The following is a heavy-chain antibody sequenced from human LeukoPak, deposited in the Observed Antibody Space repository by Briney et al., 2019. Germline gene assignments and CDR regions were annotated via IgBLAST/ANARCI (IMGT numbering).Heavy chain of an antibody. CDR3: AGNLLGFY. Sequence: GGSLRLSCAASGFTFSSYSMNWVRQAPGKGLEWVANIKQDGSEKYYVDSVKGRFTISRDNAKNSLYLQMNSLRAEDTAVYYGAGNLLGFYGGQGTLVTVSS. CDR1: GFTFSSYS. V-gene: IGHV3-7*01. D-gene: IGHD2/OR15-2a*01. CDR2: IKQDGSEK. J-gene: IGHJ4*02.